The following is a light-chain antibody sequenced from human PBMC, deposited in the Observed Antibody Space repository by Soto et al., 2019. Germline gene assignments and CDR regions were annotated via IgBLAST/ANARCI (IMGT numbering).Light chain of an antibody. J-gene: IGLJ2*01. Sequence: QSVLTQPRSVSGSPGQSVTISCTGTSSDVGGYNYVSWYQQHPGKAPKLMIYDVSKWPSGVPDRFSGSKSGNTASLTISGLQAEDEADYYCCSYAGSYTSRVFGGGTKVTVL. CDR3: CSYAGSYTSRV. CDR1: SSDVGGYNY. CDR2: DVS. V-gene: IGLV2-11*01.